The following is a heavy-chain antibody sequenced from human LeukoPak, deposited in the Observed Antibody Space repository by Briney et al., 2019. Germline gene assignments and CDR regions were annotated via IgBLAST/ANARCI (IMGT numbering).Heavy chain of an antibody. Sequence: GGSQRLSCAASGFSFSNYAMSWVRQAPARGPEWVSSIRGGGGTFYADSVKGRFTLSRDDSRNTVYLQLNNLRVEDTAIYYCAKANWVSNADAVWWGQGTQVTVSS. CDR2: IRGGGGT. CDR3: AKANWVSNADAVW. CDR1: GFSFSNYA. V-gene: IGHV3-23*01. D-gene: IGHD1-1*01. J-gene: IGHJ4*02.